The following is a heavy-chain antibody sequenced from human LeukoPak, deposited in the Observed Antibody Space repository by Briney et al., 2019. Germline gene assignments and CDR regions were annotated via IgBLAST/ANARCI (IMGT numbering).Heavy chain of an antibody. CDR1: GSTFHDYA. CDR2: ISGDGRST. Sequence: GGSLRLSCAASGSTFHDYAMRWVRQAPGKGLEWVSHISGDGRSTYYADSVKGRFTISRDNSKNSQYLQMNSLTTEDTAMYYCAKGGGWLVDYWGQGTLVTVSS. D-gene: IGHD6-19*01. CDR3: AKGGGWLVDY. J-gene: IGHJ4*02. V-gene: IGHV3-43*02.